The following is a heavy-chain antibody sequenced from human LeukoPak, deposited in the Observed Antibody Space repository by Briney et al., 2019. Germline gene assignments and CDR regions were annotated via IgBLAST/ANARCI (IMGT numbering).Heavy chain of an antibody. CDR3: ARESLHAYFDY. Sequence: ASVKVPCKASGYTFSGYFIHWVRQAPGQGLEWMGWINPNSGGTNYAQKFQGRVTMTRDTSISTAFMELTRLRSDDTAVYYCARESLHAYFDYWGQGTLVTVSS. CDR2: INPNSGGT. CDR1: GYTFSGYF. V-gene: IGHV1-2*02. J-gene: IGHJ4*02. D-gene: IGHD1-26*01.